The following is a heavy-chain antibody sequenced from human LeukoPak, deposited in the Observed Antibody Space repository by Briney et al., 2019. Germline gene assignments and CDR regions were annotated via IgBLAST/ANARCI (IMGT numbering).Heavy chain of an antibody. CDR3: ARDRENYYGSGRIDY. CDR2: INPNSGGT. CDR1: GYTFTGYY. J-gene: IGHJ4*02. Sequence: ASVKVSCKASGYTFTGYYMHWVRQAPGQGLEWMGWINPNSGGTNYAQKFQGRVTMTRDTSISTAYMELSRLRSDDTAVYYCARDRENYYGSGRIDYWGQGTLVTVSS. D-gene: IGHD3-10*01. V-gene: IGHV1-2*02.